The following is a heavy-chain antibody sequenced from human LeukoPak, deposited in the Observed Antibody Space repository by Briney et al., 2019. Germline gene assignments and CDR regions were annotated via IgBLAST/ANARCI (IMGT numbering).Heavy chain of an antibody. D-gene: IGHD1-26*01. J-gene: IGHJ4*02. V-gene: IGHV4-34*01. CDR2: INQSGST. Sequence: SETLSLTCAVYGGSFSGYYWSWIRQPPGKGLEWIGEINQSGSTNYNPSLKSRVTISVDTSKNQFSLKLSSVAAADTAVYYCARVYWSKKVGATNAGYWGQGTLVTVSS. CDR3: ARVYWSKKVGATNAGY. CDR1: GGSFSGYY.